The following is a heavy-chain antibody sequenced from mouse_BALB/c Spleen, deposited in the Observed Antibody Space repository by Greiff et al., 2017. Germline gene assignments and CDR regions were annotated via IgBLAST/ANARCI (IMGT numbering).Heavy chain of an antibody. D-gene: IGHD2-4*01. CDR3: AVYYDYDGIYAMDY. J-gene: IGHJ4*01. CDR2: ISSGSSTI. V-gene: IGHV5-17*02. Sequence: EVKLMESGGGLVKPGGSLKLSCAASGFTFSSFGMHWVRQAPEKGLEWVAYISSGSSTIYYADTVKGRFTISRDNPKNTLFLQMTSLRSEDTAMYYCAVYYDYDGIYAMDYWGQGTSVTVSS. CDR1: GFTFSSFG.